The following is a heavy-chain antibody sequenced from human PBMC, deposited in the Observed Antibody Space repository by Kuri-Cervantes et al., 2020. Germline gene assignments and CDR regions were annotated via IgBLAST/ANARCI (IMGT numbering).Heavy chain of an antibody. CDR3: ARDNYYDSSGYPPGFGY. CDR2: IWYDGSNK. CDR1: GFTFSSYG. Sequence: GGSLRLSCAASGFTFSSYGMHWVRQAPGKGLEWVAVIWYDGSNKYYADSVKGRFTISRDNSKNTLYLQMNSLRAEDTAVYYCARDNYYDSSGYPPGFGYWGQGTLVPSPQ. J-gene: IGHJ4*02. D-gene: IGHD3-22*01. V-gene: IGHV3-33*01.